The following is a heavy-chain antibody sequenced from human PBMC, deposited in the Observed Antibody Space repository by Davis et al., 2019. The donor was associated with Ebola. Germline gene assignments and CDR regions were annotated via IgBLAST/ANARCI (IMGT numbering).Heavy chain of an antibody. Sequence: GESLKISCAASGFRFRTYDMHWVRQVTGKTLEWVSAIGTAGDTYYPASVKGRFTISRENARNSLYLQMNSLRTEDTAVYYCVRPAFGSHYFDYWGQGILVTVSS. CDR2: IGTAGDT. V-gene: IGHV3-13*01. CDR1: GFRFRTYD. CDR3: VRPAFGSHYFDY. D-gene: IGHD2-2*01. J-gene: IGHJ4*02.